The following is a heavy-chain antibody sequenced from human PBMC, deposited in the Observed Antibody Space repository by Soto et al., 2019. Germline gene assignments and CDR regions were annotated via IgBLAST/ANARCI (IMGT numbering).Heavy chain of an antibody. CDR3: ATTGTTVGIGY. Sequence: QVQLQESGPGLVKPSQTLSITCTVSGGSISSGGYYWSWIRQHPGKGLEWIGYIYYSVSTYYNPSLKSRVTTSVDTSNNQFSLKLSSVTAADTAVYYCATTGTTVGIGYWGQGTLVTVSS. V-gene: IGHV4-31*03. J-gene: IGHJ4*02. D-gene: IGHD1-7*01. CDR2: IYYSVST. CDR1: GGSISSGGYY.